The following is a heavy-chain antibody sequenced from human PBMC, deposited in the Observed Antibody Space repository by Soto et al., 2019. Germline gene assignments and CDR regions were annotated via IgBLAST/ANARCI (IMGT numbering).Heavy chain of an antibody. Sequence: LSLTCVVSGYSISSGYYWGWIRQPPGKGLEWIGNVHHSGITYYNPSLKSRVSISRDTSKNHYSLNLSSVTAADTAVYYCARAGDTMIRGVIIMNYYGMDVWGHGTTVTVSS. CDR1: GYSISSGYY. CDR2: VHHSGIT. J-gene: IGHJ6*02. D-gene: IGHD3-10*01. V-gene: IGHV4-38-2*01. CDR3: ARAGDTMIRGVIIMNYYGMDV.